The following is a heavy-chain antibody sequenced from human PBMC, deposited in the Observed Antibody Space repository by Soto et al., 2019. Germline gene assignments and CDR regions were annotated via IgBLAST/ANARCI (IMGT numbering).Heavy chain of an antibody. Sequence: VQLVKSGGGLIQPGGSLRLSCAASGITATNGHMSWVRQAPGKGLEWVSVIYSDDNTYYADSVKGRFTISRDTSKNTVYLQMNSLRAEDTAVYYCARDWNGDKYFDFWDQGSLLTVSS. CDR3: ARDWNGDKYFDF. CDR2: IYSDDNT. J-gene: IGHJ4*02. CDR1: GITATNGH. D-gene: IGHD4-17*01. V-gene: IGHV3-53*01.